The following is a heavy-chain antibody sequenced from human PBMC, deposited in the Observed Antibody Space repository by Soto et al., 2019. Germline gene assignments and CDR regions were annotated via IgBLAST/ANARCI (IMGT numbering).Heavy chain of an antibody. Sequence: PSETLSLTCAVYGGSFSGYYWSWIRQPPGKGLEWIGEINHSGSTNYNPSLKSRVTISVDTSKNQFSLKLSSVTAADTAVYYCARDGGHIVVVVAATENLGGWFDPWGQGTLVTVSS. D-gene: IGHD2-15*01. J-gene: IGHJ5*02. CDR1: GGSFSGYY. CDR2: INHSGST. CDR3: ARDGGHIVVVVAATENLGGWFDP. V-gene: IGHV4-34*01.